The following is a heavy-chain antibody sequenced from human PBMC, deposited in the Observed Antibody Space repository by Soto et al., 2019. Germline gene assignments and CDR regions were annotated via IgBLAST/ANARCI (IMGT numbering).Heavy chain of an antibody. CDR1: GFTFSSYW. Sequence: GGSLRLSCAASGFTFSSYWMHWVRQAPGKGLVWVSRINSDGSSTSYADSVKGRFTISRDNAKNTLYLQMNSLRAEDTAVYYCASADCSSTSCYSPYYYGMDVWGQGTTVTSP. CDR2: INSDGSST. CDR3: ASADCSSTSCYSPYYYGMDV. J-gene: IGHJ6*02. V-gene: IGHV3-74*01. D-gene: IGHD2-2*01.